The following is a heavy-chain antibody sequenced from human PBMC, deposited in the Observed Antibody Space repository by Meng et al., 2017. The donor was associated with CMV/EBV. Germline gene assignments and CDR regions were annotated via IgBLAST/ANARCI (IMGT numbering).Heavy chain of an antibody. J-gene: IGHJ6*02. V-gene: IGHV5-51*01. CDR2: IYPGDSDT. Sequence: KVSCKGSGYSFTSYWIGWVRQMPGKGLEWMGIIYPGDSDTRYSPSFQGQVTISADKSISTAYLQWSSLEASDTAMYYCARLGGAYYDILTGYYKGMDVWGQGTTVTVSS. CDR3: ARLGGAYYDILTGYYKGMDV. CDR1: GYSFTSYW. D-gene: IGHD3-9*01.